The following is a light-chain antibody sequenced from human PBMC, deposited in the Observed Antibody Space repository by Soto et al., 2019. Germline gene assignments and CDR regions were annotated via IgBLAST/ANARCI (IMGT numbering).Light chain of an antibody. V-gene: IGLV1-44*01. J-gene: IGLJ1*01. Sequence: QSVLTQPPSASGTPGQRITISCSGSGSNIGSNSVTWYQQFPRTAPKLLIYTNSQRPSGVPARFAGSKSGTSASLAISGLQSGDEADYYCQSYDSSLSGSEVFGNGTKLTVL. CDR1: GSNIGSNS. CDR2: TNS. CDR3: QSYDSSLSGSEV.